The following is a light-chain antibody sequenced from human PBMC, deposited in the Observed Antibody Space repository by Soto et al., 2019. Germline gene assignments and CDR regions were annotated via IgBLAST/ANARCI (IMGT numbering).Light chain of an antibody. CDR2: AAS. J-gene: IGKJ5*01. Sequence: DIQLTQSPPSVSASIGDRVNITCRASQDVAGYLAWYQQKPRRAPKLLISAASTLQTGVPTRFSGSGSGTEFTPFIINLQPEDFATYYCQQRNLYRITFGQGTRLEI. CDR1: QDVAGY. V-gene: IGKV1-9*01. CDR3: QQRNLYRIT.